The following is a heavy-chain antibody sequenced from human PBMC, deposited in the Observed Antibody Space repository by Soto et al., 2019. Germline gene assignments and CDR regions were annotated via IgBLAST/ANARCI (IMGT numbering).Heavy chain of an antibody. J-gene: IGHJ6*03. Sequence: EVQLVESGGGLVQPGGSLRLSCAASGFTFSSYSMNWVRQAPGKGLEWVSYISSSSSTIYYADSVKGRFTISRDNAKNSLYLQMNSLRAEDTAVYYCARDPPLEWLLYYMDVWGKGTTVTVSS. D-gene: IGHD3-3*01. CDR3: ARDPPLEWLLYYMDV. CDR2: ISSSSSTI. V-gene: IGHV3-48*01. CDR1: GFTFSSYS.